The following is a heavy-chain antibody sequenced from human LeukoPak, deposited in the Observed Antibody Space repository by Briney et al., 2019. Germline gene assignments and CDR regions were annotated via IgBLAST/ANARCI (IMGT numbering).Heavy chain of an antibody. CDR3: ARGKRITMIVVVISRGAFDI. CDR1: GGSFSGYY. Sequence: AETLSLTCAVYGGSFSGYYWSWIRQPPGKGLEWIGGINHSGSTNYNPSLKSRVTISVDTVKNQFSLKISYVAAADTAVYYCARGKRITMIVVVISRGAFDIWGQGTMVTVSS. D-gene: IGHD3-22*01. J-gene: IGHJ3*02. CDR2: INHSGST. V-gene: IGHV4-34*01.